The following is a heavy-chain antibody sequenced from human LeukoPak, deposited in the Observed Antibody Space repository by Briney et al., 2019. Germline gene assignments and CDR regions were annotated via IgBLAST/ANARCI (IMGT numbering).Heavy chain of an antibody. CDR2: VYYSGST. Sequence: SETLSLTCTVSGGSISSYYWSWIRQAPGKGLEWIGYVYYSGSTYYNPSLKSRVTISVDTSKNQFSLKLSSVTAADTAVYYCARSPAVPYDSSGYYVGWFDPWGQGTLVTVSS. J-gene: IGHJ5*02. CDR3: ARSPAVPYDSSGYYVGWFDP. V-gene: IGHV4-59*08. D-gene: IGHD3-22*01. CDR1: GGSISSYY.